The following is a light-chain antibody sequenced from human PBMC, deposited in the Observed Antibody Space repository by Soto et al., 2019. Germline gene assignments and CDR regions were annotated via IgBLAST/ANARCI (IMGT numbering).Light chain of an antibody. CDR3: QQYNSYSGT. V-gene: IGKV1-5*03. Sequence: DIQMTQSPSTLSASVGDRVTITCRASQSISSWLAWYQQKPGKAPKLLIYKASSLKSGVPSRFSGSGSGTEFTLTISSLKPDDFATYYCQQYNSYSGTFGQGTKVEIK. CDR2: KAS. J-gene: IGKJ1*01. CDR1: QSISSW.